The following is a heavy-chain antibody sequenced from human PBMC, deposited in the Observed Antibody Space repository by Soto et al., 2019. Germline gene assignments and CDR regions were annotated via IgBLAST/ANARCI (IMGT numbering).Heavy chain of an antibody. D-gene: IGHD3-10*01. CDR2: MSYSEST. CDR1: GASISSTSYY. J-gene: IGHJ4*02. V-gene: IGHV4-39*01. Sequence: PSETLSLTCTVSGASISSTSYYWGWIRLPPGKGLEWIASMSYSESTYYNPSLKSRVTISADTSKNQFSLNLNSVTAADTAIYYCVGSVTLVGGVNGFDYWGQGTLVTVSS. CDR3: VGSVTLVGGVNGFDY.